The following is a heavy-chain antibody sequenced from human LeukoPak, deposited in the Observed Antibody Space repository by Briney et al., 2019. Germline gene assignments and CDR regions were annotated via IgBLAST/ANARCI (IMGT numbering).Heavy chain of an antibody. V-gene: IGHV3-9*01. CDR1: GFKFHNYA. CDR3: ARDWGSSGWFYFDS. D-gene: IGHD6-19*01. CDR2: ISWNNESL. J-gene: IGHJ4*02. Sequence: GGSLRLSCTASGFKFHNYALHWVRQAPGKGLEWVSGISWNNESLDYADSVKGRFIISRDNAKNSIYPQMNSLRAEDTALYYCARDWGSSGWFYFDSWGRGTLVSVSS.